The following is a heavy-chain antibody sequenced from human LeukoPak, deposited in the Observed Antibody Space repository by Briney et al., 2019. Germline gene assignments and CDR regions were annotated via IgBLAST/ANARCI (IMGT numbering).Heavy chain of an antibody. V-gene: IGHV4-61*01. CDR1: GDYLNSGPYS. J-gene: IGHJ4*02. CDR3: ARGRDDYYDSSGYYDN. D-gene: IGHD3-22*01. CDR2: VYYSGST. Sequence: SETLSLTCVVSGDYLNSGPYSWSWIRQPPGKGPEYIGNVYYSGSTNYNPSLKSRVTISVDTSKNQFSLKMSSVTAADTAVYYCARGRDDYYDSSGYYDNWGQGTLVTVSS.